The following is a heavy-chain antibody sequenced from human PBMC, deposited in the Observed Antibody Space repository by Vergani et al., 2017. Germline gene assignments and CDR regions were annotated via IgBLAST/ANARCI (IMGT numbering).Heavy chain of an antibody. CDR1: GFTFSSYA. CDR2: ISGSGGST. V-gene: IGHV3-23*01. D-gene: IGHD3-22*01. CDR3: AKKPRYDRCAFDI. Sequence: EVQLLESGGGLVQPGGSLRLSCAASGFTFSSYAMSWVRQAPGKGLEWVSAISGSGGSTYYADSVKGRFTISRDNSKNTLYLQMNSLRAEDTAVYYFAKKPRYDRCAFDIWGQGTMVTVSS. J-gene: IGHJ3*02.